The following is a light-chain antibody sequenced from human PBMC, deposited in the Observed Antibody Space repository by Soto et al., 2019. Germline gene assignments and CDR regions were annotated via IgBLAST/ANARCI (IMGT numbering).Light chain of an antibody. Sequence: QSVLTQPASVSGSPGQSITISCAGTSSDIGGSNYVSWYQQHPGKAPKLMIYGASNRPSGVSNRFSGSKSGNTASLTISGLQAEDEADYFCYSSRSSSSTFYVFGTGTKLTVL. V-gene: IGLV2-14*03. J-gene: IGLJ1*01. CDR2: GAS. CDR1: SSDIGGSNY. CDR3: YSSRSSSSTFYV.